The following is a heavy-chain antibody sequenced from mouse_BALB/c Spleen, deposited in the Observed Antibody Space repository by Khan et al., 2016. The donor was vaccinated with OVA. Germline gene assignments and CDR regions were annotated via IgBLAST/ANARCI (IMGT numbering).Heavy chain of an antibody. J-gene: IGHJ3*01. CDR1: GFAFSRYW. CDR3: ARPYRYDGRAWFAY. CDR2: INPDSSTI. Sequence: EVQLVESGGGLVQPGGSLKLSCAASGFAFSRYWMSWVRQAPGKGLEWIGEINPDSSTINYTPSLKDKFIISRDNAKNTLYLEMSKVRSEDTVLYYCARPYRYDGRAWFAYWGQGTLVTVSA. D-gene: IGHD2-14*01. V-gene: IGHV4-1*02.